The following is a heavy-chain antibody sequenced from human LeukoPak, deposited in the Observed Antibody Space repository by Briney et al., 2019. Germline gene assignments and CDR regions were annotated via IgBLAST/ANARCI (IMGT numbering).Heavy chain of an antibody. CDR3: ARLQRSDWDWLDP. Sequence: SETLSLTCTVSGGSITSSSYYWGWIRQSPGKGLEWIGNIYYSGSTAYNPSLKSRVTMSVDTSKNQFSLKLTSVTAADTAVYYCARLQRSDWDWLDPRGQGTLVTVSS. J-gene: IGHJ5*02. D-gene: IGHD6-19*01. V-gene: IGHV4-39*01. CDR2: IYYSGST. CDR1: GGSITSSSYY.